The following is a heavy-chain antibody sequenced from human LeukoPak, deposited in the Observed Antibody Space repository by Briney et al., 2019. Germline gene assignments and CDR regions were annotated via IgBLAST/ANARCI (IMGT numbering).Heavy chain of an antibody. CDR3: ARDRGYYDSTTDAFDI. CDR1: GFTFSSYA. Sequence: GGSLRLSCAASGFTFSSYAMHWVRQAPGKGLEGVAVISYDGSSKYYADSVKGRFTISRDNSKNTLYLQMNSLRAEDTAVYYCARDRGYYDSTTDAFDIWGQGTMVTVSS. J-gene: IGHJ3*02. D-gene: IGHD3-22*01. CDR2: ISYDGSSK. V-gene: IGHV3-30-3*01.